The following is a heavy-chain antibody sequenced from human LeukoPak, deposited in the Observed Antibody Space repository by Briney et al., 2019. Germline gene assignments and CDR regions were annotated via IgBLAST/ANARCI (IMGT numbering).Heavy chain of an antibody. CDR2: IRYDGSNK. V-gene: IGHV3-30*02. CDR3: ARVLNYDILTGPFDY. Sequence: GGSLRLSCAASGFTFSGFGMHWVRQAPGKGLEWVAFIRYDGSNKYYADSVKGRFTISRDNAKNTLYLQMNSLRAEDTAVYYWARVLNYDILTGPFDYWGQGTLVTVSS. CDR1: GFTFSGFG. J-gene: IGHJ4*02. D-gene: IGHD3-9*01.